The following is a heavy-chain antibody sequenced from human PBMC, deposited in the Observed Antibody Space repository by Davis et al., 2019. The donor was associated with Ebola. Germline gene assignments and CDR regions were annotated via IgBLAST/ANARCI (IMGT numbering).Heavy chain of an antibody. V-gene: IGHV4-34*01. J-gene: IGHJ5*02. CDR2: INHSGST. CDR1: GGSFSGYY. D-gene: IGHD2-8*01. Sequence: SETLSLTCAVYGGSFSGYYWSWIRQPPGKGLEWIGEINHSGSTNYNPSLKSRVTISVDTSKNQFTLKLSSVTLEDTAVYYCARMYDSTTIRRFDPWGQGTLVTVSS. CDR3: ARMYDSTTIRRFDP.